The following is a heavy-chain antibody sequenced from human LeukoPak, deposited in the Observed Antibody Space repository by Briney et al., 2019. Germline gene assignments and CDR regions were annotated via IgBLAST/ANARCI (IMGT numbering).Heavy chain of an antibody. V-gene: IGHV4-34*01. Sequence: PSETLSLTCAVYSGSFSGYYWSWIRQPPGKGLEWIGEINHSGSTNYNPSLKSRVTISVDTSKNQFSLKLSSVTAADTAVYYCAGTHVDTAMVNVDYWGQGTLVTVSS. CDR2: INHSGST. CDR1: SGSFSGYY. D-gene: IGHD5-18*01. CDR3: AGTHVDTAMVNVDY. J-gene: IGHJ4*02.